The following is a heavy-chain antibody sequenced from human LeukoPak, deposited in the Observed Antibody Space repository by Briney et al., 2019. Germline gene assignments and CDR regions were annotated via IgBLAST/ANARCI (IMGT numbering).Heavy chain of an antibody. D-gene: IGHD6-6*01. Sequence: GRSLRLSCAASGFTFSSYAMSWVRQAPGKGLEWVSAISGSGGSTYYADSVKGRFTISRDNSKNTLYLQMNSLRAEDTAVHYCAKGSLQLVSFFDYWGQGTLVTVSS. V-gene: IGHV3-23*01. CDR1: GFTFSSYA. CDR3: AKGSLQLVSFFDY. CDR2: ISGSGGST. J-gene: IGHJ4*02.